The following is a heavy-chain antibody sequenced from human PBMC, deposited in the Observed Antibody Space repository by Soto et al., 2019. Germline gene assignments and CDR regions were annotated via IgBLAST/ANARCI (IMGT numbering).Heavy chain of an antibody. J-gene: IGHJ4*02. CDR1: GFSFGTFV. D-gene: IGHD6-19*01. CDR3: AKNGQWLATPPEA. V-gene: IGHV3-23*01. CDR2: ITDSGYTA. Sequence: EMHLLESGGASVQPGGSLRLSCAASGFSFGTFVMTWFRQAPGGGLEWVASITDSGYTASYAETVEGRFTVSRDNSKNKLHLQMNGLRPEDTATYYCAKNGQWLATPPEAWGQGTLVTVSS.